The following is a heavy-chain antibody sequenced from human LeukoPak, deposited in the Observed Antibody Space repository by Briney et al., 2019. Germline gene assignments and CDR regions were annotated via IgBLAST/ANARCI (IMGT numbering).Heavy chain of an antibody. Sequence: GGSLRLSCAASGFTVSSNYMSWVRQAPGKGLEWVSVIYSGGSTYYADSVKGRFTISRDNSKNTLYLQMNSLRAEDTAVYYCARANYSSSEYYFDYWGQGTLVTVSP. CDR3: ARANYSSSEYYFDY. D-gene: IGHD6-6*01. CDR2: IYSGGST. V-gene: IGHV3-66*01. J-gene: IGHJ4*02. CDR1: GFTVSSNY.